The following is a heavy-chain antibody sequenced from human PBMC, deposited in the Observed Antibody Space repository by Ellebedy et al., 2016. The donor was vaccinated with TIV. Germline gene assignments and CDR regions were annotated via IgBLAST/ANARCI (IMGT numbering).Heavy chain of an antibody. V-gene: IGHV1-46*01. D-gene: IGHD3-16*01. CDR3: ARDLFGGVTADY. CDR1: GYTFTSYD. J-gene: IGHJ4*02. CDR2: INPSGGRT. Sequence: ASVKVSXXASGYTFTSYDINWVRQGTGQGLEWMGIINPSGGRTSYAQKFQGRVTMTRDTSTSTVYMELSSLRSEDTAVYYCARDLFGGVTADYWGQGTLVTVSS.